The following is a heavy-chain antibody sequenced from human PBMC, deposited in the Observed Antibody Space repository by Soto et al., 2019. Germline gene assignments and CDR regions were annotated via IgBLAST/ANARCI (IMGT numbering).Heavy chain of an antibody. J-gene: IGHJ6*02. D-gene: IGHD2-2*01. Sequence: GGSLRLSCAASGFTFSSYAMSWVRQAPGKGLEWVSAISGSGGSTYYADSVKGRFTISRDNSKNTLYLQMNSLRAEDTAVYYGAKDLQPYDYYYYGMDVWGQGTTVTVSS. V-gene: IGHV3-23*01. CDR1: GFTFSSYA. CDR3: AKDLQPYDYYYYGMDV. CDR2: ISGSGGST.